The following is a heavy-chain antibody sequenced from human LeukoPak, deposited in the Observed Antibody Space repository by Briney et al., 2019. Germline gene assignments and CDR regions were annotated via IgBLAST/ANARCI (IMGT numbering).Heavy chain of an antibody. CDR3: AKAMRGYSYGSFDY. D-gene: IGHD5-18*01. V-gene: IGHV3-43D*03. CDR1: GFTFDDYA. Sequence: GGSLRLSCAASGFTFDDYAMHWVRQAPGKGLEWVSLISWDGGSTYYADSVKGRFTISRDNSKDSLYLQMNSLRAEDTALYYCAKAMRGYSYGSFDYWGRGTLVTVSS. CDR2: ISWDGGST. J-gene: IGHJ4*02.